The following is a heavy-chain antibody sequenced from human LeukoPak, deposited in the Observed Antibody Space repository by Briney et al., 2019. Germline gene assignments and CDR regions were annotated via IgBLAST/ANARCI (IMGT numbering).Heavy chain of an antibody. CDR3: ARLSPRSG. CDR2: INHSGVT. J-gene: IGHJ4*02. Sequence: SETLSLTCSVSGASFSDYYWSWVRQSPGKGLEWIGEINHSGVTHYNPSLKSRVTMSADPSKIQFSLNLTSLTAADSAVYYCARLSPRSGWGQGTLVTVSS. V-gene: IGHV4-34*01. D-gene: IGHD6-19*01. CDR1: GASFSDYY.